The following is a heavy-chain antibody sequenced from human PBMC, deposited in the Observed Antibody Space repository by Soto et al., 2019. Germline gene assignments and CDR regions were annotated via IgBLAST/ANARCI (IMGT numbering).Heavy chain of an antibody. V-gene: IGHV3-9*01. D-gene: IGHD1-26*01. CDR2: ISWNSGNT. CDR3: GKDRSLSGTFEALDY. J-gene: IGHJ4*02. CDR1: GFSFDDFA. Sequence: EVQLVESGGGLVQPGRSLRLSCAASGFSFDDFAMHWVRHVSGKGLEWVSGISWNSGNTAYADSVKGRFTISRDNAKNSLYLYMNSLRPEDTALYYCGKDRSLSGTFEALDYWGQGTLVTVSS.